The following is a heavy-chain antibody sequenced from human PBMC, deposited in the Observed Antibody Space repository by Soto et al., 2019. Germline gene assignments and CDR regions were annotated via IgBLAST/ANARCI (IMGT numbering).Heavy chain of an antibody. V-gene: IGHV4-59*01. CDR1: GGSISSYY. J-gene: IGHJ4*02. Sequence: QVQLQESGPGLVKPSETLSLTCTVSGGSISSYYWSWILQPPGKGLEWIGYIYYSGSTNYNPSLKSRVTISVDTSKNQFSLKLSSVTAADTAVYYCARDVPPGIAADGGYWGQGTLVTVSS. CDR2: IYYSGST. D-gene: IGHD6-13*01. CDR3: ARDVPPGIAADGGY.